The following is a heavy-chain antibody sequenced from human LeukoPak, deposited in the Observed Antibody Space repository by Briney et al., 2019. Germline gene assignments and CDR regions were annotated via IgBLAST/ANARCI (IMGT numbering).Heavy chain of an antibody. Sequence: GGSLRLSCAASGFTFSSYAMSWVRQAPGKGLEWVSVIGGSGGSTNYAGSVKGRFTISRDNSKNTLSLQMSSLRAEDTAVYYCAARYGSASFYWGQGTLVTVSS. D-gene: IGHD3-10*01. V-gene: IGHV3-23*01. CDR1: GFTFSSYA. CDR2: IGGSGGST. CDR3: AARYGSASFY. J-gene: IGHJ4*02.